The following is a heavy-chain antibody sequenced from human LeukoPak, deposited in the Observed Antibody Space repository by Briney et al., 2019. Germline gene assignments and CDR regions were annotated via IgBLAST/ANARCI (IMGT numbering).Heavy chain of an antibody. CDR3: ASYYASGVSAYNYYGMDV. CDR1: GHSISTGYY. J-gene: IGHJ6*04. D-gene: IGHD3-10*01. CDR2: MSHNRGT. V-gene: IGHV4-38-2*01. Sequence: SETLSLTCAVSGHSISTGYYWGWIRQPPGKGLEWIGSMSHNRGTYYNPSLKSRVTVSMDTSKNQISLRLTSVTAADTAVYYCASYYASGVSAYNYYGMDVWGKGTTVTVSS.